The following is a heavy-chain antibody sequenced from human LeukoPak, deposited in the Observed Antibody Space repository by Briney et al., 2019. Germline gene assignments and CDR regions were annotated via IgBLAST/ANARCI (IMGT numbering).Heavy chain of an antibody. CDR1: GGSISSSNW. V-gene: IGHV4-4*02. CDR2: IYHSGST. J-gene: IGHJ4*02. CDR3: ARQGWFGELLSPLDY. Sequence: KPSGTLSLTCAVSGGSISSSNWWSWVRQPPGKGLEWIGEIYHSGSTNYNPSLKSRVTISVDKSKNQFSLKLSSVTAADTAVYYCARQGWFGELLSPLDYWGQGTLVTVSS. D-gene: IGHD3-10*01.